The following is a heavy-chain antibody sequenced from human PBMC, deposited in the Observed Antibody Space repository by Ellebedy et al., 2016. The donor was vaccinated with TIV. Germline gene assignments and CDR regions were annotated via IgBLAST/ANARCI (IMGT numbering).Heavy chain of an antibody. CDR1: GGTFSGYA. Sequence: AASVKVSCKASGGTFSGYAISWVRQAPGQGLEWMGRIIPILGIANYAQKFQGRVTITAAKSTSTAYMELSSLRSEDTAVYYCSRDSGAYCGGDCYNIDYWGQGTLVTVSS. D-gene: IGHD2-21*02. CDR2: IIPILGIA. J-gene: IGHJ4*02. CDR3: SRDSGAYCGGDCYNIDY. V-gene: IGHV1-69*04.